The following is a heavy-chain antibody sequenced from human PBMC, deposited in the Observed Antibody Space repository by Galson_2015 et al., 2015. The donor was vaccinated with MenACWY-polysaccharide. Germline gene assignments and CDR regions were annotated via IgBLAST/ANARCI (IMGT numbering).Heavy chain of an antibody. Sequence: SVKVSCKASGYTFSSYDINWVRRTTGQGLEWMGWMNPNSGNTGYAQKFQGRVTMTRDTSISIAYMELSSLRSEDTAVYYCARGGKYYYDSSGYLNRFDPWGQGTLVTVSS. CDR1: GYTFSSYD. J-gene: IGHJ5*02. CDR3: ARGGKYYYDSSGYLNRFDP. D-gene: IGHD3-22*01. CDR2: MNPNSGNT. V-gene: IGHV1-8*01.